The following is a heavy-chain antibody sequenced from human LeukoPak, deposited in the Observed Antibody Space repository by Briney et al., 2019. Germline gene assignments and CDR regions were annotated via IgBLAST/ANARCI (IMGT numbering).Heavy chain of an antibody. CDR3: ARGEHIVVVTAGEYFFDY. D-gene: IGHD2-21*02. CDR1: GASISSSNW. CDR2: IYHSGST. V-gene: IGHV4-4*02. J-gene: IGHJ4*02. Sequence: KPSGTLSLTCAVSGASISSSNWWSWVRQSPGKGLEWIGEIYHSGSTNYNPSLKSRVTISVDKSKNQFSLKLSSVTAADTAVYYCARGEHIVVVTAGEYFFDYWGQGTLVTVSS.